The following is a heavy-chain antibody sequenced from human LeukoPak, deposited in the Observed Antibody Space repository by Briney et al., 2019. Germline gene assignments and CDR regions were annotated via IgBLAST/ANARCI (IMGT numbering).Heavy chain of an antibody. CDR1: GFTFSSYA. J-gene: IGHJ5*02. CDR2: ITDSGPGT. D-gene: IGHD5-18*01. CDR3: ARTGYNYGTPLNH. Sequence: QTGGSLRLSCAASGFTFSSYALSWVRQAPGKGLEWVSGITDSGPGTYYADSVKGRFTISRDNSKNTVYLQMSSLRAEDTAVYYCARTGYNYGTPLNHWGQGTLVTVSS. V-gene: IGHV3-23*01.